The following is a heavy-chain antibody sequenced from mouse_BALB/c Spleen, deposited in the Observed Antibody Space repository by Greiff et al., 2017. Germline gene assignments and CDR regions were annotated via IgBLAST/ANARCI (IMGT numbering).Heavy chain of an antibody. D-gene: IGHD1-1*01. V-gene: IGHV1-7*01. Sequence: QVQLQQSGAELAKPGASVKMSCKASGYTFTSYWMHWVKQRPGQGLEWIGYINPSTGYTEYNQKFKDKATLTADKSSNTAYMQLSSLTSEDSAVYYCARVTTVVRDYWGQGTTLTVSS. CDR2: INPSTGYT. J-gene: IGHJ2*01. CDR3: ARVTTVVRDY. CDR1: GYTFTSYW.